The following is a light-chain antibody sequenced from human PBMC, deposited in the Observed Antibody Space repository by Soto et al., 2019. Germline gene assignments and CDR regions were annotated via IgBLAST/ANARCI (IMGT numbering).Light chain of an antibody. CDR3: QQYDTYPWT. CDR2: DAS. Sequence: DFQMTQSPTTLSASVGDRVIITCRASQRMSAWLAWYQQKPGKAPKLLIYDASSLENGVPSRFSGSGSGTEFTLTISSLQPDDFATYYCQQYDTYPWTFGQGTKVDIK. V-gene: IGKV1-5*01. CDR1: QRMSAW. J-gene: IGKJ1*01.